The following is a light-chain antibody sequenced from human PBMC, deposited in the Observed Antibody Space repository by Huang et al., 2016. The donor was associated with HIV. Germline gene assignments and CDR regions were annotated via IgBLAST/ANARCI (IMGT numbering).Light chain of an antibody. CDR3: QQRSNWLIT. CDR2: DAS. Sequence: EIVLTQSQATLSLSPGARATLSCRASQSVSSYLAWYKQKPGRAPRLLIYDASNRATGIPARFSGSGSGTDFTLTISSLEPEDFAVYYCQQRSNWLITFGQGTRLEIK. V-gene: IGKV3-11*01. CDR1: QSVSSY. J-gene: IGKJ5*01.